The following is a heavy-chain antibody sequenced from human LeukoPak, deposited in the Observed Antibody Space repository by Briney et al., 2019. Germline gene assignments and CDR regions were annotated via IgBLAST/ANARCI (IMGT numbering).Heavy chain of an antibody. CDR3: ARDLGAGYGFDY. D-gene: IGHD5-18*01. Sequence: KVSCKAXGYXFXGYYMHWVRQAPGQGLEWMGWINPNSGGTNYAQKFQGWVTMTRDTSISTAYMELSRLRSDDTAVYYCARDLGAGYGFDYWGQGTLVTVSS. CDR1: GYXFXGYY. J-gene: IGHJ4*02. V-gene: IGHV1-2*04. CDR2: INPNSGGT.